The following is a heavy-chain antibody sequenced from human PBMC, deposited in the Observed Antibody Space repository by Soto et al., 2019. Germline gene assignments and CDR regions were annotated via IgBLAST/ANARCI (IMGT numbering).Heavy chain of an antibody. Sequence: QVQLVQSGAEVKKPGSSVKVSCKASGGTFSSYAISWVRQAPGQGLEWMGGIIPIFGTANYAQKFQGRVTITADESTSTAYMELSSLRSEDTAVYYCASRVEMATGGGDAFDIWGQGTMVTVSS. CDR2: IIPIFGTA. CDR3: ASRVEMATGGGDAFDI. J-gene: IGHJ3*02. V-gene: IGHV1-69*12. CDR1: GGTFSSYA. D-gene: IGHD5-12*01.